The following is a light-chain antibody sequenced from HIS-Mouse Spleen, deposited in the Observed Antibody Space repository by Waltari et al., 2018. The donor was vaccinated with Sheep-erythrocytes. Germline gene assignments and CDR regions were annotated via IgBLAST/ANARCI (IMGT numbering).Light chain of an antibody. J-gene: IGLJ1*01. CDR3: CSYAGSYNHV. CDR1: SSDVGGYNY. V-gene: IGLV2-11*01. CDR2: DVS. Sequence: QSALTQPRSVSGSPGQSVTISCTGTSSDVGGYNYVPWYQQHPGKAPKLIIYDVSKRSSGLPVLFAGSKSGNTASLTISGLQAEDEADYYCCSYAGSYNHVYATGTKVTVL.